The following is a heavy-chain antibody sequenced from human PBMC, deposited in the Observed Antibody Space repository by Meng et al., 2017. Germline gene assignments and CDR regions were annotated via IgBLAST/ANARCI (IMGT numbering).Heavy chain of an antibody. CDR1: GHTFTSYA. CDR3: ARDKLKTFDP. CDR2: INAGNGNT. Sequence: QVQLVQSGAEVKKPGASVKVSCKASGHTFTSYAMHWVRQAPGQRLEWMGWINAGNGNTKYSQKFQGRVTITRDTSASTAYMELSSLRSEDTAVYYCARDKLKTFDPWGQGTLVTVSS. V-gene: IGHV1-3*01. J-gene: IGHJ5*02.